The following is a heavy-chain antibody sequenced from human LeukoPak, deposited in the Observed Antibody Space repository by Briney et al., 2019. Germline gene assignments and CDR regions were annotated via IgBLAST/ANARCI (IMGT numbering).Heavy chain of an antibody. CDR1: GGTFSSYA. J-gene: IGHJ4*02. V-gene: IGHV1-69*05. CDR3: ARGPSIAARPALYYFDY. CDR2: IIPIFGTA. D-gene: IGHD6-6*01. Sequence: ASVKVSCKASGGTFSSYAISWVRQAPGRGLEWMGGIIPIFGTANYAQKFQGRVTMTRDTSISTAYMELSRLRSDDTAVYYCARGPSIAARPALYYFDYWGQGTLVTVSS.